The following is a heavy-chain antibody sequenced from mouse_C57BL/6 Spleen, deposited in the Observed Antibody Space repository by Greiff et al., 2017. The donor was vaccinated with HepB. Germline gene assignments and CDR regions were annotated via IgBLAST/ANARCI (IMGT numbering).Heavy chain of an antibody. V-gene: IGHV1-26*01. CDR2: INPNNGGT. CDR3: ARSGYDYDGYFDV. CDR1: GYTFTDYY. J-gene: IGHJ1*03. D-gene: IGHD2-4*01. Sequence: VQLQQSGPELVKPGASVKISCKASGYTFTDYYMNWVKQSHGKSLEWIGYINPNNGGTSYNQKFKGKATLTVDKSSSTAYMELRSLTSEDSAVYYCARSGYDYDGYFDVWGTGTTVTVSS.